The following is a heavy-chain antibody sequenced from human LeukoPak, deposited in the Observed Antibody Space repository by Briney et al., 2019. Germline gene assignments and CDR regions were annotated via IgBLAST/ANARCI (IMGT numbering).Heavy chain of an antibody. J-gene: IGHJ5*02. CDR1: GFSLSNYA. Sequence: SGGSLRLSCAVSGFSLSNYAMSWVRQAPGKGLEWVSLIIASSGSTVYADSVKGRFTVSRDNAKNTLFLQMNSLGAEDTAVYYCSRDWRNGGFYPWGQGTLVTVSS. D-gene: IGHD2-8*01. CDR2: IIASSGST. CDR3: SRDWRNGGFYP. V-gene: IGHV3-23*01.